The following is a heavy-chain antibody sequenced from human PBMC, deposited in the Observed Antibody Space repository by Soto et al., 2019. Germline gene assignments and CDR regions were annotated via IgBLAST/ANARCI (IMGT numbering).Heavy chain of an antibody. V-gene: IGHV3-23*01. CDR3: AKRGRGAVAFDY. J-gene: IGHJ4*02. D-gene: IGHD6-19*01. CDR1: GFTFSSYA. Sequence: EVQLLESGGGLVQPGGSLRLSCAASGFTFSSYAMSWVRQAPGKGLEWVSTISGSGTGTYYAYSVTGRFTISRDNSKNTLYLQMNSLSAEDTAVYYCAKRGRGAVAFDYCGQGTLVTVSS. CDR2: ISGSGTGT.